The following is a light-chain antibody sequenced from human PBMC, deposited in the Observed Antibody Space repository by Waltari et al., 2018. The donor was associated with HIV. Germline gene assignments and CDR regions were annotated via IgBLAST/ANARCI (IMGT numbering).Light chain of an antibody. CDR3: QTWGTGMV. CDR2: LTSDGSH. J-gene: IGLJ3*02. Sequence: QLVLTQSPSASASLGASVKLTCPLSSGHRNYAIACHQQQPEHGPRYMMKLTSDGSHYKGDGIPDRFAGSSAGAERYRASSSRQSEDEADYYCQTWGTGMVFGGGTKLTGL. CDR1: SGHRNYA. V-gene: IGLV4-69*01.